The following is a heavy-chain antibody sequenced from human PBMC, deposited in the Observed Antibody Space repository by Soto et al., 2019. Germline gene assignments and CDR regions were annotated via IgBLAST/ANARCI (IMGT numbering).Heavy chain of an antibody. D-gene: IGHD5-18*01. CDR1: GFTFDDYA. V-gene: IGHV3-9*01. Sequence: GGSLRLSCAASGFTFDDYAMHWVRQAPGKGLEWVSGISWNSGSIGYADSVKGRFTISRDNAKNSLYLQMNSLRAEDTALYYCASSGYSYGYYFDYWGQGPLVTVSS. J-gene: IGHJ4*02. CDR3: ASSGYSYGYYFDY. CDR2: ISWNSGSI.